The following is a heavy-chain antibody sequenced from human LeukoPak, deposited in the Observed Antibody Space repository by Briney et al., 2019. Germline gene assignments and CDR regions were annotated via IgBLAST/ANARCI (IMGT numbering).Heavy chain of an antibody. CDR3: ARGLQIGFLEY. CDR1: GYTFTGYW. Sequence: ASVKVSCKAFGYTFTGYWMHWVRQAPGQGPEWMGWISAYNGNTNYAQKFQGRVTLTTDTSTSTAYMEVRSLTSADTAVYYCARGLQIGFLEYWGQGTLVTVSS. V-gene: IGHV1-18*04. CDR2: ISAYNGNT. D-gene: IGHD4-11*01. J-gene: IGHJ4*02.